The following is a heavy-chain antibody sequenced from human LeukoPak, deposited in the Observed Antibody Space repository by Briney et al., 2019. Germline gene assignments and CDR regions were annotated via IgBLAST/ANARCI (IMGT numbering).Heavy chain of an antibody. V-gene: IGHV1-18*01. CDR3: ARLYSGYGNYYYYMDV. Sequence: VASVKVSCKASGYTFTSYGISWVRQAPGQGLEWMGWISAYNGNTNYAQKLQGRVTMTTDTSTSTAYMELSSLRSDDTAVYYCARLYSGYGNYYYYMDVWGKGTTVTVSS. J-gene: IGHJ6*03. D-gene: IGHD5-12*01. CDR1: GYTFTSYG. CDR2: ISAYNGNT.